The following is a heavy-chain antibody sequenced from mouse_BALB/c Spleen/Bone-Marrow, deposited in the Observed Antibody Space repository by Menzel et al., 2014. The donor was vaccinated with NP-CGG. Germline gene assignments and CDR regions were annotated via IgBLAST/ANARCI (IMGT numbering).Heavy chain of an antibody. D-gene: IGHD1-1*01. V-gene: IGHV1-18*01. CDR3: AREATTGYYFDY. CDR2: INPYNGGT. Sequence: DVQLQESGPELVKPGASMKISCKASGYSFTGYTMTWVKQSHGKNLDWIGLINPYNGGTNYNQKFKDKATLTVDKSSSTAYMELLSLTSEDSAVYYCAREATTGYYFDYWGQGTTLTVSS. J-gene: IGHJ2*01. CDR1: GYSFTGYT.